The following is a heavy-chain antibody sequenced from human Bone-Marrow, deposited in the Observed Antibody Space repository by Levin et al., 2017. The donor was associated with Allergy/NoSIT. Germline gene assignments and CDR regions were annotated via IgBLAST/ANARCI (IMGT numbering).Heavy chain of an antibody. V-gene: IGHV3-7*01. CDR3: TRTISATPGIS. Sequence: GGSLRLSCAASGFTFSSYWMSWVRQAPGKGLEWVANIKQDGSEKYYLDSVKGRFTISRDNAKNSVCLQMTNLRADNTAVYYCTRTISATPGISWGQGTLVTVSS. CDR2: IKQDGSEK. J-gene: IGHJ5*02. D-gene: IGHD3-9*01. CDR1: GFTFSSYW.